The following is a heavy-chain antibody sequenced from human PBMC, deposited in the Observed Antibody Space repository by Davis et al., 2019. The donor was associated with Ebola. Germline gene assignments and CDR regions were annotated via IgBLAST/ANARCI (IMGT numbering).Heavy chain of an antibody. V-gene: IGHV4-39*01. J-gene: IGHJ4*02. CDR1: GDSITSNDYY. CDR2: FYYSGIT. D-gene: IGHD3-22*01. Sequence: SETLSLTCTVSGDSITSNDYYWGWIRQSPGRGLEWIGTFYYSGITFYNPSLKSRIIVSVDPSRNQFSLKLNSVTAADTAVYYCAAFRQTHDSSRYSQPFDYWGQGSLVSVSS. CDR3: AAFRQTHDSSRYSQPFDY.